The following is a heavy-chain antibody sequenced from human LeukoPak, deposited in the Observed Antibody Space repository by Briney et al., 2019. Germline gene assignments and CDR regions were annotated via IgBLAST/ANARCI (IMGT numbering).Heavy chain of an antibody. Sequence: GGSLRLSCAASGFTFSSYSMNWVRQAPGKGLEWVSYISSSSSTIYYADSVKGRFTISRDNAKNSLYLQMNSLRAEDTAVYYCARGGSLVYYDSTNTDYWGQGTLVTVSS. CDR1: GFTFSSYS. J-gene: IGHJ4*02. V-gene: IGHV3-48*04. D-gene: IGHD3-22*01. CDR3: ARGGSLVYYDSTNTDY. CDR2: ISSSSSTI.